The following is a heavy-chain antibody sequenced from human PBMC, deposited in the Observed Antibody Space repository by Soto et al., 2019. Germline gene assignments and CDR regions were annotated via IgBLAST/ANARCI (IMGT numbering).Heavy chain of an antibody. CDR3: ASPKGPYYDSSGYYH. J-gene: IGHJ5*02. CDR1: GGTFSSYA. CDR2: IIPIFGTA. Sequence: SVKVSCKASGGTFSSYAISWVRQAPGQGLEWMGGIIPIFGTANYAQKFQGRVTITADESTSTAYMELSSLRSEDTAVYYCASPKGPYYDSSGYYHWGQGTLVTVSS. D-gene: IGHD3-22*01. V-gene: IGHV1-69*13.